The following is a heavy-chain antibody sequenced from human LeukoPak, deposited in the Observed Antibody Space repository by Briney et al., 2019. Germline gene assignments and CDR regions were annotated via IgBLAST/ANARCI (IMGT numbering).Heavy chain of an antibody. D-gene: IGHD3-10*01. CDR1: GYTFTSYY. V-gene: IGHV1-46*01. Sequence: VASVKVSCKASGYTFTSYYMHWVRQAPGQGLEWMGIINPSGGSTSYAQKFQGRVTMTRDTSTSTVYMELSSLRSEDTAVYYCATYSRVPVWFGDKSYFDYWGQGTLVTVSS. J-gene: IGHJ4*02. CDR2: INPSGGST. CDR3: ATYSRVPVWFGDKSYFDY.